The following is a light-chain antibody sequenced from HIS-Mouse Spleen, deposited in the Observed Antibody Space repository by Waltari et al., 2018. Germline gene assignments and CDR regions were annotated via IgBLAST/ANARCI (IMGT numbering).Light chain of an antibody. CDR3: NSRDSSGNHLV. CDR2: GKN. Sequence: SSELTQDPAVSVALGQTVRITCQGDSLRSYYASWYQQTPGQAPVIVIYGKNNRPSWIPDRFSGSSSGNTASLTITGAQAEDEADYYCNSRDSSGNHLVFGGGTKLTVL. V-gene: IGLV3-19*01. CDR1: SLRSYY. J-gene: IGLJ3*02.